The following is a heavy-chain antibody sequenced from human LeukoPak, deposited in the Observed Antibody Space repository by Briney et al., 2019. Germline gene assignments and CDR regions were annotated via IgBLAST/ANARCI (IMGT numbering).Heavy chain of an antibody. J-gene: IGHJ4*02. D-gene: IGHD5-18*01. CDR1: GFTFSSYW. CDR3: ARARRGYSYGTLGY. CDR2: INSDGSST. V-gene: IGHV3-74*01. Sequence: GGSLRLSCAASGFTFSSYWMHWVRQLSGKGLVWVSRINSDGSSTSYADSVKGRFTISRDNAKNTLYLQMNSLRAEDTAVYYCARARRGYSYGTLGYWGQGTLVTVSS.